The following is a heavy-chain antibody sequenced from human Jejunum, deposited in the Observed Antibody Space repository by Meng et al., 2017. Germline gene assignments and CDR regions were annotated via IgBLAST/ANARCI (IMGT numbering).Heavy chain of an antibody. CDR1: GGSFSGYY. D-gene: IGHD3-22*01. Sequence: QVQLQQWGAGLLKPSETLSLTCAVHGGSFSGYYWSWIRQSPGKGLEWIGEINHSGSTNYNPSLKSRVTISVDTSKNQFSLTLSAVTAADTAVYYCARSPQYYDSSGFAFDPWGQGTLVTVSS. CDR2: INHSGST. V-gene: IGHV4-34*01. CDR3: ARSPQYYDSSGFAFDP. J-gene: IGHJ5*02.